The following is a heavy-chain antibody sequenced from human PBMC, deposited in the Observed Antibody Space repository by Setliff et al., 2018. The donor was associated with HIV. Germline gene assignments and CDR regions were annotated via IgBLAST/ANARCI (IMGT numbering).Heavy chain of an antibody. CDR3: ARGLRQNRSNSDVFDV. CDR1: GGYISTYY. Sequence: SETLSLTCTVSGGYISTYYWSWIRQPPGKGLEWIGYISNIGSTNYNPSLKSRVTISVDTSKNNFSLRLRSVTAADTAVYYCARGLRQNRSNSDVFDVWGQGTVVTVSS. J-gene: IGHJ3*01. V-gene: IGHV4-4*08. CDR2: ISNIGST. D-gene: IGHD4-4*01.